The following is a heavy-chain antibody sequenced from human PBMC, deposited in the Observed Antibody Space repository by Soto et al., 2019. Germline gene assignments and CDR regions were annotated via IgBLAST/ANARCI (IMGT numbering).Heavy chain of an antibody. J-gene: IGHJ4*02. Sequence: ASVKVYCKASGYSFTSYAIHWVRQVPGQRPEWMGWINTGNGNTKYSQKLQARVTITRDTSARTAYMDLSRLRSEDTAIYYCVRDVGSGVAAAFDNWGQGTVVTVSS. CDR2: INTGNGNT. D-gene: IGHD6-19*01. V-gene: IGHV1-3*04. CDR1: GYSFTSYA. CDR3: VRDVGSGVAAAFDN.